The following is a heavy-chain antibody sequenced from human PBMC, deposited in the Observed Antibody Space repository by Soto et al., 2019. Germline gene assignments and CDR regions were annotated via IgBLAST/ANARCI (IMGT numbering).Heavy chain of an antibody. Sequence: PSETLSLTCTVSGGSINSYYWSWIRQSPGKGLEWIGYVYYSGTTYYNPSLQSRVTISVDTSKKRFSLKVRSVTAADTAIYFCARAGSTWRYFFEYWGQGSLVTVSS. CDR2: VYYSGTT. CDR3: ARAGSTWRYFFEY. CDR1: GGSINSYY. V-gene: IGHV4-59*01. D-gene: IGHD2-2*01. J-gene: IGHJ4*02.